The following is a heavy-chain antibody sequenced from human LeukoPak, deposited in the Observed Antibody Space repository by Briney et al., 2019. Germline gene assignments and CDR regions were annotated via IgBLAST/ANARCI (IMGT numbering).Heavy chain of an antibody. Sequence: GGSLRLSCAASGFTFSSYWMSLVREAPGKGLEWVANIKQDGSEKYYVDSVKGRFTISRDNATNSLYLQMNSLRAEDTAVYYCARSTVTDFDYWGQGTLVTVSS. V-gene: IGHV3-7*01. J-gene: IGHJ4*02. CDR2: IKQDGSEK. D-gene: IGHD4-17*01. CDR3: ARSTVTDFDY. CDR1: GFTFSSYW.